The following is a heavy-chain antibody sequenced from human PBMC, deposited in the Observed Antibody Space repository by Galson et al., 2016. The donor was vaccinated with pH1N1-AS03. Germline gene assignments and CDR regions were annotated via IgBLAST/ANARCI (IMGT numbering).Heavy chain of an antibody. CDR3: AAYRPLRPGVLDV. V-gene: IGHV4-34*01. D-gene: IGHD3-16*02. Sequence: TLSLTCAVYGGSFGGYYWNWIRQPPGKGLEWIGEINHSGSTNYNPSLKSRVTISVDTSKNQFSLKLSSVTAADTAVYYCAAYRPLRPGVLDVSGQGTTVTVSS. CDR2: INHSGST. CDR1: GGSFGGYY. J-gene: IGHJ6*02.